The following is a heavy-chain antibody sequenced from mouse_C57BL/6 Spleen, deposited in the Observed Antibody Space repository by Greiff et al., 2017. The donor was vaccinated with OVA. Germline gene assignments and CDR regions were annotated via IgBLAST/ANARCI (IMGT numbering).Heavy chain of an antibody. CDR3: AGPLTGTGDPYFDY. J-gene: IGHJ2*01. V-gene: IGHV1-26*01. D-gene: IGHD4-1*01. Sequence: EVQLQQSGPELVKPGASVKISCKASGYTFTDYYMNWVKQSHGKSLEWIGDINPNNGGTSYNQKFKGKATLTVDKSSSTAYMELRSLTSEDSAVYYCAGPLTGTGDPYFDYWGQGTTLTVSS. CDR1: GYTFTDYY. CDR2: INPNNGGT.